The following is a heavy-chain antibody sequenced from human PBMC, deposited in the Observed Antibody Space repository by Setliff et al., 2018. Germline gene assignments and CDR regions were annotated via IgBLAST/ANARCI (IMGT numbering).Heavy chain of an antibody. Sequence: PSETLSLTCTVSGDPISDASIMAWIRQPPGRGLEWIGSIYHTGRTNYNPSLKTRVTISVDTSKNQFSLRLTSVTAADTADYYCARRPPYWGFDYWGRGTLVTVSS. CDR2: IYHTGRT. D-gene: IGHD3-16*01. V-gene: IGHV4-38-2*02. J-gene: IGHJ4*02. CDR3: ARRPPYWGFDY. CDR1: GDPISDASI.